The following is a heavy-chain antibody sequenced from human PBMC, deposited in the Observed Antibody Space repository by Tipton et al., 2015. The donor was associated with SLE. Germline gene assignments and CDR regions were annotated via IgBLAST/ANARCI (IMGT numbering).Heavy chain of an antibody. V-gene: IGHV3-33*08. CDR3: ARESSSAYYYYYFMDV. D-gene: IGHD6-6*01. CDR2: IWYDGSEK. J-gene: IGHJ6*03. CDR1: GFTFSSYN. Sequence: SLRLSCVASGFTFSSYNMHWVRQAPGKGLEWVAMIWYDGSEKHYADSVKGRFTIAKDDSQNTVNLQMNSLRAEDTAVYYCARESSSAYYYYYFMDVWGEGTTVTVSS.